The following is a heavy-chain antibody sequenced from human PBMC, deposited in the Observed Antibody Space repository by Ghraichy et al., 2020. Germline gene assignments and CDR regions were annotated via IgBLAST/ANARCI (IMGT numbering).Heavy chain of an antibody. V-gene: IGHV4-61*01. CDR1: GGSVSSGSYY. CDR2: IYYSGST. J-gene: IGHJ6*02. Sequence: SETLSLTCTVSGGSVSSGSYYWSWIRQPPGKGLEWIGYIYYSGSTNYNPSLKSRVTISVDTSKNQFSLKLSSVTAADTAVYYCARDADPNYGMDVWGQGTTVTVSS. CDR3: ARDADPNYGMDV.